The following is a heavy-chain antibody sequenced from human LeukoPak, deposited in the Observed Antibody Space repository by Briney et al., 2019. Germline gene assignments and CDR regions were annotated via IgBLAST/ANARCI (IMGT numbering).Heavy chain of an antibody. CDR2: INPNNGGT. V-gene: IGHV1-2*02. CDR1: GYTFTGYY. Sequence: GASVKVSCKASGYTFTGYYMHWVRQAPGQGLEWMGWINPNNGGTNYVQKFQGRVTMTRDTSTSTAYMELRSLRSDDTAVYYCARGQVGAAYSFWGQGTLVTVSS. J-gene: IGHJ4*02. CDR3: ARGQVGAAYSF. D-gene: IGHD1-26*01.